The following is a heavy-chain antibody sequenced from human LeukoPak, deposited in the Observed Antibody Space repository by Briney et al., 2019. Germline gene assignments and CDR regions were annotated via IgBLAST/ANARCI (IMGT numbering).Heavy chain of an antibody. J-gene: IGHJ4*02. CDR1: GFTCSSYS. D-gene: IGHD6-13*01. Sequence: GGSLRHYCAASGFTCSSYSMNWVRQAPGKGLEWVSSISSSSSYIYYAASVKGRFTISRDNAKNSLYLQMNSLRAEDTAVYYCARAVRYSSSWYYFDYWGQGTLVTVSS. CDR3: ARAVRYSSSWYYFDY. CDR2: ISSSSSYI. V-gene: IGHV3-21*01.